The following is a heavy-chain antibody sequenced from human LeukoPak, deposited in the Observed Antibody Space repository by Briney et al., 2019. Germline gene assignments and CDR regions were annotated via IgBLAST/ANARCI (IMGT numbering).Heavy chain of an antibody. V-gene: IGHV3-30*02. CDR1: GFTLSSYG. Sequence: LAGGSLRLSCAASGFTLSSYGMHWVRQAPGKGLEWVAFIRYDGSNKYYADSVKGRFTISRDNSKNTLYLQMNSLRAEDTAVYYCAKDLVGATGGYYFDYWGQGTLVTVSS. J-gene: IGHJ4*02. D-gene: IGHD1-26*01. CDR2: IRYDGSNK. CDR3: AKDLVGATGGYYFDY.